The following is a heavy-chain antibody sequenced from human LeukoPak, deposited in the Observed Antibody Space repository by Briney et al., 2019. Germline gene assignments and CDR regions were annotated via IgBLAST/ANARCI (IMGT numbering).Heavy chain of an antibody. D-gene: IGHD6-19*01. CDR1: GGSISTTSNS. CDR2: IYYGGSP. Sequence: PSETLSLTCNVSGGSISTTSNSWGWAWIRQRPGKGLEWIGSIYYGGSPYYNSSLKSRVTISVDTSKNQFSLKLSPVTAADTAVYYCARVRRTYSSGWYPVYFDYWGRGTLVTVSS. V-gene: IGHV4-39*07. CDR3: ARVRRTYSSGWYPVYFDY. J-gene: IGHJ4*02.